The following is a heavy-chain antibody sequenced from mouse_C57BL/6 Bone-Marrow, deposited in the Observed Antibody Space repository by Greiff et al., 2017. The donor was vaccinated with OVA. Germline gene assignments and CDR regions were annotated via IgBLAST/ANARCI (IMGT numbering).Heavy chain of an antibody. V-gene: IGHV5-6*02. Sequence: EVMLVESGGDLVKPGGSLKLSCAASGFTFSSYGMSWVRQTPDKRLEWVATISSGGSYPYYPDSVTGRFTISRDNAKNTLYLQMSRLKSEDTAMYYCARPSLTTIVSHWYFDVWGTGTTVTVSS. CDR3: ARPSLTTIVSHWYFDV. D-gene: IGHD1-1*01. CDR2: ISSGGSYP. J-gene: IGHJ1*03. CDR1: GFTFSSYG.